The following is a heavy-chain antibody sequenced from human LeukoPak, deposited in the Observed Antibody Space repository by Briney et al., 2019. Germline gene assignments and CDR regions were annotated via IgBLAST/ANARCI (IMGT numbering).Heavy chain of an antibody. Sequence: ASVKVSCKSSGNSFTDYYIHWMRQAPGQGLEWMGCINANSGGTKHAQNFQGRVTMTRDTSIATAYMELSGLRSDDTAIYYCATGGPTTFGVGEHWGQGALITVSS. CDR1: GNSFTDYY. V-gene: IGHV1-2*02. CDR2: INANSGGT. J-gene: IGHJ1*01. D-gene: IGHD3-3*01. CDR3: ATGGPTTFGVGEH.